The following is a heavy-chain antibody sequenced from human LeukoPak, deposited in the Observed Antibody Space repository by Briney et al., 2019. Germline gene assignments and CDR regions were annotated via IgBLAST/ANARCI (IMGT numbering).Heavy chain of an antibody. Sequence: ASVKVSCKASGYTFTSYDIHWVRQATGQGLKWMGWMNPNSGNTGCAQKFQGRVNMTRNTSISTAYMELSSLSSEDTAVDYCARGFYCASTSCYAQYFDYWGQGALVTVSS. CDR2: MNPNSGNT. CDR3: ARGFYCASTSCYAQYFDY. V-gene: IGHV1-8*01. CDR1: GYTFTSYD. J-gene: IGHJ4*02. D-gene: IGHD2-2*01.